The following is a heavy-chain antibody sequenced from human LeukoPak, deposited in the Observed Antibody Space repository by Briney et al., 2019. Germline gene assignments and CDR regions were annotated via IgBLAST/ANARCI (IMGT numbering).Heavy chain of an antibody. V-gene: IGHV3-30*18. Sequence: PGGSLRLSCAASGFTFSSYGMHWVRQAPGKGLEWVAVISYDESSKYYADSVKGRFTISRDNSKNTLYMQMISLRPEDTAMYCCAKSTPYAFDIWGQGTMVTVSS. J-gene: IGHJ3*02. CDR2: ISYDESSK. CDR3: AKSTPYAFDI. CDR1: GFTFSSYG. D-gene: IGHD1-1*01.